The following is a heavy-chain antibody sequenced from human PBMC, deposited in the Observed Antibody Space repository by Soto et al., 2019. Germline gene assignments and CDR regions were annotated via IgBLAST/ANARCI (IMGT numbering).Heavy chain of an antibody. Sequence: SGGSLRLSCAASGFTFSSYGMHWVRQAPGKGLEWVAVISYDGSNKYYADSVKGRFTISRDNSKNTLYLQMNSLRAEDTAVYYCAKDYVLWQQLGRYGMDVWGQGTTVTVSS. V-gene: IGHV3-30*18. CDR1: GFTFSSYG. D-gene: IGHD6-13*01. CDR3: AKDYVLWQQLGRYGMDV. CDR2: ISYDGSNK. J-gene: IGHJ6*02.